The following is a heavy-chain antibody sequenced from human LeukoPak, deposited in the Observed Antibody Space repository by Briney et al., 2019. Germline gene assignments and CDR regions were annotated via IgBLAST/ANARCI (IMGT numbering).Heavy chain of an antibody. D-gene: IGHD3-22*01. CDR2: INWNGGST. Sequence: GGSLRLSCAASGFTFGNYGMSWVRQAPGKGLEWVSGINWNGGSTGYADSVEGRFTISRDNAKNSLYLQMNSLRAEDTAVYYCARDSYYYDSSGYGDWGQGTLVTVSS. CDR3: ARDSYYYDSSGYGD. CDR1: GFTFGNYG. V-gene: IGHV3-20*04. J-gene: IGHJ4*02.